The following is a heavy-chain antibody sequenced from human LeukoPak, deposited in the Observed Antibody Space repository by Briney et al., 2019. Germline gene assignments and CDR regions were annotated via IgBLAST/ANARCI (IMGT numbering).Heavy chain of an antibody. D-gene: IGHD2-2*01. J-gene: IGHJ4*02. Sequence: GASVKVSCKASGYTFTGYYMHWVRQAPGQGLEWMGWINPNSGGTNYAQKFQGRVTMTRDTSISTAYVELSRLRSDDMAVYYCARVADLVPAAMCDYWGQGTLVTVSS. CDR2: INPNSGGT. CDR3: ARVADLVPAAMCDY. CDR1: GYTFTGYY. V-gene: IGHV1-2*02.